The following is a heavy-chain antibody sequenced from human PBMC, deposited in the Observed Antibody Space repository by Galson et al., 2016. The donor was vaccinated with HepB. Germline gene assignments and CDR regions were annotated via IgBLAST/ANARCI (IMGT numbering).Heavy chain of an antibody. CDR1: GFTFSTYT. CDR2: ITSRSNYI. V-gene: IGHV3-21*01. Sequence: SLRLSCAASGFTFSTYTMNWVRQAPGKGLEWISSITSRSNYIYYADSVKGRFTISRDNAKNSLYLHLNSLRAEDTAVYFCAGDGTSTYSGYAHFQHWGQGTLVAVSS. CDR3: AGDGTSTYSGYAHFQH. J-gene: IGHJ1*01. D-gene: IGHD5-12*01.